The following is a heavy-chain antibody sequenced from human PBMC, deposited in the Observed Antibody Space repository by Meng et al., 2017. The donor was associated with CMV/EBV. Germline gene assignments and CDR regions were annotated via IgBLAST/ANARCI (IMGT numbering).Heavy chain of an antibody. CDR2: ISSSGSTI. CDR1: GFTFSSYE. J-gene: IGHJ4*02. V-gene: IGHV3-48*03. D-gene: IGHD2-2*01. Sequence: GESLKISCAASGFTFSSYEMNWVRQAPGKGLEWVSYISSSGSTIYYADSVKGRFTISRDNAKNSLYLQMSSLRAEDTAVYYCASPPYQLPPGWGQGTLVTVSS. CDR3: ASPPYQLPPG.